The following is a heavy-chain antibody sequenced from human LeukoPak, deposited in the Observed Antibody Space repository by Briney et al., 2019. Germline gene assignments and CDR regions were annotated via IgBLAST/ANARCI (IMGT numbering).Heavy chain of an antibody. CDR2: INPNSGGT. CDR1: GYTFTSYA. CDR3: AKDLSHYRNAFDI. D-gene: IGHD1-26*01. Sequence: ASVKVSCKASGYTFTSYAMHWVRQAPGQGLEWMGWINPNSGGTNYAQKFQGWVTMTRDTSISTAYMELSRLRSDDTAVYYCAKDLSHYRNAFDIWGQGTMVTVSS. J-gene: IGHJ3*02. V-gene: IGHV1-2*04.